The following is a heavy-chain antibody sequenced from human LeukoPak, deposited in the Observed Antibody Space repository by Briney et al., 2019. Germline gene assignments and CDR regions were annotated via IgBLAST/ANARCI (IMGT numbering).Heavy chain of an antibody. V-gene: IGHV3-21*01. CDR3: ASQGGLLWFGELSGGMDV. J-gene: IGHJ6*02. Sequence: GGSLRLSCAASGFSFSDYAMNWVRQAPGKGLEWVSSISSSSSYIYYADSVKGRFTISRDNSKNTLYLQMNSLRAEDTAVYYCASQGGLLWFGELSGGMDVWGQGTTVTVSS. D-gene: IGHD3-10*01. CDR2: ISSSSSYI. CDR1: GFSFSDYA.